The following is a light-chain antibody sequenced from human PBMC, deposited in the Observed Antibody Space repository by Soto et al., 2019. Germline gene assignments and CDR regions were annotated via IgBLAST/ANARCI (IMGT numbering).Light chain of an antibody. CDR1: QSISDW. J-gene: IGKJ2*01. CDR2: RAS. Sequence: DIQMTQSPSTLSASVGDRVTITCRASQSISDWLAWYQQKPGKAPTLLIYRASSLESGVPSRFSGGGSGTEFTLTISSLQPDDFATYYCLQYTSYSTFGQGTKLDIK. V-gene: IGKV1-5*03. CDR3: LQYTSYST.